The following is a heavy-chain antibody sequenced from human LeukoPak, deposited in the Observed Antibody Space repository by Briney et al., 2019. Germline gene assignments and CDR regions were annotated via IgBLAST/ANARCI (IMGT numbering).Heavy chain of an antibody. V-gene: IGHV3-7*01. Sequence: GGSLRLSCAASGFTFSSCWMTWVRQAPGKGLEWVANIKQDGSEKYYVDSVKGRFTISRDNAKNSLYLQMNSLRAEDTAVYYCAKGPLWGRGSGWRQYWGQGTLVTVSS. CDR3: AKGPLWGRGSGWRQY. J-gene: IGHJ4*02. CDR1: GFTFSSCW. D-gene: IGHD6-19*01. CDR2: IKQDGSEK.